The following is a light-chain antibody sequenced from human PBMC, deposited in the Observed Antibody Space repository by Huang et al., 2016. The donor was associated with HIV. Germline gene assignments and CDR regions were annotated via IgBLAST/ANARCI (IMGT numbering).Light chain of an antibody. J-gene: IGKJ1*01. Sequence: DIQMTQSPSTLSASVGDRVTITCRASQSISSWLAWYQQKPGKAPKLLSYKASSLESGVPSRFSGSGSGTEFTITISSLQPDDFATYYCQQYNSYSRTFGQGTKVEIK. V-gene: IGKV1-5*03. CDR2: KAS. CDR3: QQYNSYSRT. CDR1: QSISSW.